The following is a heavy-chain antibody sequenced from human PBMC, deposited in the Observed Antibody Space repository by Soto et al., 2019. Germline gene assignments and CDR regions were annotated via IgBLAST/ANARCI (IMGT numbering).Heavy chain of an antibody. CDR2: ISWNSGSI. CDR1: GFTFDDYA. V-gene: IGHV3-9*01. J-gene: IGHJ4*02. D-gene: IGHD2-8*01. CDR3: EKDTVAPYFTNGVCYTFDY. Sequence: GGSLRLSCAASGFTFDDYAMHWVRQAPGKGLEWVSGISWNSGSIGYADSVKGRFTISRDNAKNSLYLQMNSLGAEDTALYYCEKDTVAPYFTNGVCYTFDYWGQGTLVTVSS.